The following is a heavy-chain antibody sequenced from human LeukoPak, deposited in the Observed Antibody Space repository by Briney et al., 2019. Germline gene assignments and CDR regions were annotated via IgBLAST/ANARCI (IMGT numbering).Heavy chain of an antibody. CDR1: GLTFTNAW. CDR3: AKDSSYSSGWSRLRDFDY. CDR2: IKQDGSQK. J-gene: IGHJ4*02. V-gene: IGHV3-7*03. D-gene: IGHD6-19*01. Sequence: PGGSLRLSCAASGLTFTNAWMSWVRQVPGKGLEWVANIKQDGSQKFYVASVKGRFTISRDNSKNTLYLQMNSLSAEDTAVYYCAKDSSYSSGWSRLRDFDYWGQGTLVTVSS.